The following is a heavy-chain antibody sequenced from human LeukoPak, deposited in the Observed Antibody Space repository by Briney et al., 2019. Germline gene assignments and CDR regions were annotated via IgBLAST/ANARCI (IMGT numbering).Heavy chain of an antibody. CDR1: GGSFSGYY. V-gene: IGHV4-34*01. J-gene: IGHJ4*02. D-gene: IGHD3-22*01. CDR3: AREQWAYRSYYASSGYHDY. Sequence: SETLSLTCAVYGGSFSGYYWSWLRQPPGKGLEWIGEIYHSGSTNYNPSLKSRVTISVDTSRNQFSLNLASVTAADTAMYYCAREQWAYRSYYASSGYHDYWGQGTLVTVSS. CDR2: IYHSGST.